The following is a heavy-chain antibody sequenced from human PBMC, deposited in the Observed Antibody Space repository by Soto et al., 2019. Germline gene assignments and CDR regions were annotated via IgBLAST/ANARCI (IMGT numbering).Heavy chain of an antibody. Sequence: QLQLQESGPGLVKPSETLSLTCTVSGGSISSSSYYWGWIRQPPGKGLEWIGSIYYSGSTYYNPSLQSRVTISVDTSKNQFSLKLSSVTAADTAVYYCARHLSGRAFYDFWSGYSGWFDPWGQGTLVTVSS. V-gene: IGHV4-39*01. CDR2: IYYSGST. CDR1: GGSISSSSYY. J-gene: IGHJ5*02. D-gene: IGHD3-3*01. CDR3: ARHLSGRAFYDFWSGYSGWFDP.